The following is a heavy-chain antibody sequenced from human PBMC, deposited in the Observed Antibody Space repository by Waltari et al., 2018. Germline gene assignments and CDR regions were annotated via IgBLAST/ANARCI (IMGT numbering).Heavy chain of an antibody. J-gene: IGHJ4*02. CDR2: INQDVTTK. V-gene: IGHV3-7*01. CDR3: ARVGYNGWELGD. Sequence: DVQLVESGGGLVQPGGSLRLSCAASGFTFRNYWMSWVRQAPGKGLEWVANINQDVTTKYYVDSVKGRFTISRDNAENSLYLEMNSLRAEDTALYYCARVGYNGWELGDWGLGTLVTVSS. D-gene: IGHD6-19*01. CDR1: GFTFRNYW.